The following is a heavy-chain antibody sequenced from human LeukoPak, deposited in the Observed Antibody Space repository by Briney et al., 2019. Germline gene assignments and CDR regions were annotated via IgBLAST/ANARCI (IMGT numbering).Heavy chain of an antibody. V-gene: IGHV3-7*01. J-gene: IGHJ4*02. CDR3: ARDAAYGYDRFDF. D-gene: IGHD5-18*01. CDR2: INEDGSDK. CDR1: GFTFSSYW. Sequence: PGGSLRLSCAASGFTFSSYWMSWVRQAPGKGLEWVADINEDGSDKNFVDSVKGRFTISRDNAKNSLYLQMNSLRAEDTAVYYCARDAAYGYDRFDFWGQGTQVTVSS.